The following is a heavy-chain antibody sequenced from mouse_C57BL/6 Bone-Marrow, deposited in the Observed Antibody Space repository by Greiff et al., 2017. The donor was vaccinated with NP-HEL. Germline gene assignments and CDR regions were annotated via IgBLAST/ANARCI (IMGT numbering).Heavy chain of an antibody. J-gene: IGHJ2*01. D-gene: IGHD1-1*01. CDR1: GFNIKDDY. V-gene: IGHV14-4*01. CDR3: TTIYYDGSSYYFDY. CDR2: IDPENGDT. Sequence: VQLKESGAELVRPGASVKLSCTASGFNIKDDYMHWVKQRPEQGLEWIGWIDPENGDTEYASKFQGKATITADTSSNTAYLQRSSLTSEDTAVYYCTTIYYDGSSYYFDYWGQGTTLTVSS.